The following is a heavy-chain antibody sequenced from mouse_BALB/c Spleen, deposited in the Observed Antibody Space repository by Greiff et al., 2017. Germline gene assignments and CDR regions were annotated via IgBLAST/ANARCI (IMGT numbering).Heavy chain of an antibody. V-gene: IGHV14-3*02. D-gene: IGHD2-4*01. J-gene: IGHJ3*01. CDR1: GFNIKDTY. CDR3: ARGDYYYDGGFAY. CDR2: IDPANGNT. Sequence: VQLQQSGAELVKPGASVKLSCTASGFNIKDTYMHWVKQRPEQGLEWIGRIDPANGNTKYDPKFQGKATITADTSSNTAYLQLSSLTSEDTAVYYCARGDYYYDGGFAYWGQGTLVTVSA.